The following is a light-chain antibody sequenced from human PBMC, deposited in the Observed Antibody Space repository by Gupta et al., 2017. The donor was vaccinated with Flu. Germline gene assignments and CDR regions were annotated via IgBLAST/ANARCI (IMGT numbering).Light chain of an antibody. CDR1: TSNIGSNT. Sequence: QSVLTQAPSASGTPGQRITISCSGSTSNIGSNTVNWYQQVPGAAPKRLIYSTNQRPSGVPDRLSGSKAGTSASLAIRGLQSEDEGDDDCAVWDDNLNGRVFGGGTKLTVL. CDR2: STN. CDR3: AVWDDNLNGRV. V-gene: IGLV1-44*01. J-gene: IGLJ3*02.